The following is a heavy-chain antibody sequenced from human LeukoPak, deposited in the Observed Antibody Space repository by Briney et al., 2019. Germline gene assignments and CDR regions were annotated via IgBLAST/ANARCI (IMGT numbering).Heavy chain of an antibody. CDR2: ITSSSSHI. J-gene: IGHJ6*03. D-gene: IGHD4-11*01. CDR3: ARVMMGATVTTFHYYCMDV. V-gene: IGHV3-21*06. CDR1: GFTFSHYT. Sequence: PGGSLILSCAACGFTFSHYTLGWVRQAPGKGLDRVASITSSSSHIYYADSVKGRFTISRDNAKNEVYLQMNSLRGEDTAIYYCARVMMGATVTTFHYYCMDVWGVGTAVTVSS.